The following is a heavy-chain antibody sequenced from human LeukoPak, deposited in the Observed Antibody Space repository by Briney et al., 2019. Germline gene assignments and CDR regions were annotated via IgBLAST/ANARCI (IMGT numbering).Heavy chain of an antibody. J-gene: IGHJ4*02. V-gene: IGHV4-4*07. CDR2: VFSRGTT. D-gene: IGHD1-26*01. Sequence: SETLSLTCTVSGGSMNNYYWNWIRQSPKKGLEWIGFVFSRGTTNFNHSFRIRLTMSIDTSRNQFSLRLPSMTAADTAVYFCARSWAAKWELPGQFDSWGQGRLVTVSS. CDR3: ARSWAAKWELPGQFDS. CDR1: GGSMNNYY.